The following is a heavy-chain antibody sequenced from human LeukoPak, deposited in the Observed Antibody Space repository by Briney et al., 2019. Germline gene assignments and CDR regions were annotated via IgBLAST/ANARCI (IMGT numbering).Heavy chain of an antibody. CDR1: GFTFSSYA. Sequence: GGSLRLSCAASGFTFSSYAMSWVRQAPGKGLEWVSAISGSGGSTYYADSVKGRFTISRDNSKNTLYPQMNSLRAEDTAVYYCATGGGIVVVPAAIPSHYWGQGTLVTVSS. V-gene: IGHV3-23*01. CDR3: ATGGGIVVVPAAIPSHY. D-gene: IGHD2-2*02. CDR2: ISGSGGST. J-gene: IGHJ4*02.